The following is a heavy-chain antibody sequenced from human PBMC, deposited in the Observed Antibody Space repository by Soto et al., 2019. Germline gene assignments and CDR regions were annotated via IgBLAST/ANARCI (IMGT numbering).Heavy chain of an antibody. CDR2: ISSTTNYI. CDR3: ARESEDLTSNFDY. Sequence: GGSLRLSCAAYGFTFTRYSMNWVRQAPGKGLEWVSSISSTTNYIYYGDSMKGRFTISKDNAKNSLYLEMNSLRAEDTAVYYCARESEDLTSNFDYWGQGTLVTVSS. V-gene: IGHV3-21*06. J-gene: IGHJ4*02. CDR1: GFTFTRYS.